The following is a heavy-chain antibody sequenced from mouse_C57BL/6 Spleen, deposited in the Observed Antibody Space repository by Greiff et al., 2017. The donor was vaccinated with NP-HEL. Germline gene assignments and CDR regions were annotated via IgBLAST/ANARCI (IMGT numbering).Heavy chain of an antibody. Sequence: QVQLQQPGAELVKPGASVKLSCKASGYTFTSYWMQWVKQRPGQGLEWIGEIDPSDSYTNYNQKFKGKATLTVDTSSSTAYMQLSSLTSEDSAVYYYARETGTRGYFDVWGTGTTVTVSS. J-gene: IGHJ1*03. V-gene: IGHV1-50*01. D-gene: IGHD4-1*01. CDR3: ARETGTRGYFDV. CDR2: IDPSDSYT. CDR1: GYTFTSYW.